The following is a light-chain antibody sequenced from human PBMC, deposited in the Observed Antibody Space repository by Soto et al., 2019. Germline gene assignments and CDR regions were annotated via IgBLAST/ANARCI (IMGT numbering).Light chain of an antibody. J-gene: IGKJ1*01. CDR2: RAS. V-gene: IGKV1-5*03. CDR1: QSLSSC. Sequence: DIQMTQSPSTLSASVGDRVTITCRASQSLSSCLAWYQQKPGKPPKLLIDRASSLKSGVHSRFSGSGSETEFTLTISSLQPDDSASYCCQYYYSFRTFGQGTKVEIK. CDR3: QYYYSFRT.